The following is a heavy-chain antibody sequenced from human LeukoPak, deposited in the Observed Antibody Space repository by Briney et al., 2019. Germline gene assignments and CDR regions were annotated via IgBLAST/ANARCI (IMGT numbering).Heavy chain of an antibody. Sequence: PSETLSLTCTVSGGSISSSSYYWGWIRQPPGKGLEWIGSIYYSGSTYYNPSLKSRVTISVDTSKNQFSLKLSSVTAADTAVYYCARDLQWSAGTGSDAFDIWGQGTVVTVSS. V-gene: IGHV4-39*07. CDR3: ARDLQWSAGTGSDAFDI. D-gene: IGHD6-13*01. CDR2: IYYSGST. J-gene: IGHJ3*02. CDR1: GGSISSSSYY.